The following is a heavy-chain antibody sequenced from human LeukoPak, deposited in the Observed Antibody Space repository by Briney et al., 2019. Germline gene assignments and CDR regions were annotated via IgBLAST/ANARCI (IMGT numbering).Heavy chain of an antibody. V-gene: IGHV3-23*01. Sequence: PGGSLRLSCAASGFTFSSYAMSWVRQAPGKGLEWVSAISGSGGSTYYADSVKGRFTISRDNSKNTLSLQMNSLRAEDTAVYYCARDGYGNNYMDVWGKGTTVTVSS. D-gene: IGHD1/OR15-1a*01. CDR2: ISGSGGST. J-gene: IGHJ6*03. CDR1: GFTFSSYA. CDR3: ARDGYGNNYMDV.